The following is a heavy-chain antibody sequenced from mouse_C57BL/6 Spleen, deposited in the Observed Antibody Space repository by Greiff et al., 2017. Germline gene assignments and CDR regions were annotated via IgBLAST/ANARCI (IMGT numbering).Heavy chain of an antibody. D-gene: IGHD1-1*01. CDR2: INPSTGGT. CDR1: GYSFTGYY. Sequence: VQLQQSGPELVKPGASVKISCKASGYSFTGYYMNWVKQSPEKSLEWIGEINPSTGGTTYNQKFKAKATLTVDKSSSTAYMQLKSLTSEGSAVYYCARGLYGFDYWGQGTTLTVSS. V-gene: IGHV1-42*01. J-gene: IGHJ2*01. CDR3: ARGLYGFDY.